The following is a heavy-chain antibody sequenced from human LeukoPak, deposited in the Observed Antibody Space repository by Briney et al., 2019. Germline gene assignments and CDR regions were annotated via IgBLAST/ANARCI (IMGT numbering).Heavy chain of an antibody. CDR1: GGSISSYY. CDR3: ARAPTAYCLSTNCQPYFDY. Sequence: SETLSLTCTVSGGSISSYYWSWIRRPAGKGLEWIGRIYTSGSTNYNPSLKSRVTLSIETPKNPFSLELTSVTAADTAVYYCARAPTAYCLSTNCQPYFDYWGQGILVTVSS. D-gene: IGHD2-2*01. CDR2: IYTSGST. J-gene: IGHJ4*02. V-gene: IGHV4-4*07.